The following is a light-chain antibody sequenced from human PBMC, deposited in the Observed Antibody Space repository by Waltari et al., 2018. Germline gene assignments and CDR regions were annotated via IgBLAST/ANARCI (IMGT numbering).Light chain of an antibody. J-gene: IGLJ2*01. V-gene: IGLV1-44*01. CDR1: RSNLGSNT. CDR3: ATWDNGLNGVV. CDR2: KNN. Sequence: QSVLTQPPSASGTPGQRITVSCSGSRSNLGSNTVNWYQQLPGTAHKLLIYKNNRRPSGVPDRFSGSKSGTSASLAISGLQSEDEADYFCATWDNGLNGVVFGGGSKVTVL.